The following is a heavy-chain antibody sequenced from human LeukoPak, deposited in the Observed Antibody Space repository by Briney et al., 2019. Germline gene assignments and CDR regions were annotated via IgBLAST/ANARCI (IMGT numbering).Heavy chain of an antibody. CDR1: GFTVSSNY. CDR2: ISSSGSTI. Sequence: GGSLRLSCAASGFTVSSNYMSWVRQAPGKGLEWVSYISSSGSTIYYADSVKGRFTISRDNAKNSLYLQMNSLRAEDTAVYYCARDRVNYYYGSGSTSLFDYWGQGTLVTVSS. V-gene: IGHV3-11*01. CDR3: ARDRVNYYYGSGSTSLFDY. D-gene: IGHD3-10*01. J-gene: IGHJ4*02.